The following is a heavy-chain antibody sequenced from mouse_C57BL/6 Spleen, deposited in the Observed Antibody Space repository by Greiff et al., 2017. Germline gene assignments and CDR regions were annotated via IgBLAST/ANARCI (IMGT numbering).Heavy chain of an antibody. CDR2: IYPGDGDT. Sequence: VQLVESGAELVKPGASVKISCKASGYAFSSYWMNWVKQRPGKGLEWIGQIYPGDGDTNYNGKFKGKATLTADKSSSTAYMQLSSLTSEDSAVYFCARRTIVRYFDVWGTGTTVTVSS. CDR1: GYAFSSYW. D-gene: IGHD2-5*01. J-gene: IGHJ1*03. V-gene: IGHV1-80*01. CDR3: ARRTIVRYFDV.